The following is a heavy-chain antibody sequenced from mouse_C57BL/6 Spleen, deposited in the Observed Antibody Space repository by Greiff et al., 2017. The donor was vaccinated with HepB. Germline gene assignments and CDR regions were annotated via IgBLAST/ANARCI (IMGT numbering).Heavy chain of an antibody. CDR3: ARSGLYWYFDV. J-gene: IGHJ1*03. D-gene: IGHD3-1*01. CDR1: GFTFSDYG. Sequence: EVMLVESGGGLVKPGGSLKLSCAASGFTFSDYGMHWVRQAPEKGLEWVAYISSGSSTIYYADTVKGRFTISRDNAKNTLCLQMTSLRSEDTAMYYCARSGLYWYFDVWGTGTTVTVSS. V-gene: IGHV5-17*01. CDR2: ISSGSSTI.